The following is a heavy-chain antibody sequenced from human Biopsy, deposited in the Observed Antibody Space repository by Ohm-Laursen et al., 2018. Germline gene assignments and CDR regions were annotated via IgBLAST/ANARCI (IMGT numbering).Heavy chain of an antibody. D-gene: IGHD5-18*01. CDR1: GFIFNNYG. V-gene: IGHV3-30*02. J-gene: IGHJ6*02. Sequence: SLRLSCAASGFIFNNYGMQWVRQAPGKGLEWVAFIFYDGSNTYYADSVKGRFTISRDNSRDTLYLQMSSLRAEDTAAYYCAKDRYNYTPIGGFSMDVWGQGTTVTVSS. CDR3: AKDRYNYTPIGGFSMDV. CDR2: IFYDGSNT.